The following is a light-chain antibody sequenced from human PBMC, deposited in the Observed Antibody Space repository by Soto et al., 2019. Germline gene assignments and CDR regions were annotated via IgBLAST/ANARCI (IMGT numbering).Light chain of an antibody. J-gene: IGLJ3*02. V-gene: IGLV1-44*01. CDR2: NNN. Sequence: QSVLTQPPSASGTPGQRVTISCSGSRSNIGNNAVSWYQQFPGTAPKLLIYNNNQRPSGVPDRFSGSKSGTSASLAISVLPSEDEADYYCATWDDSLNARGVFGGGTKLTVL. CDR3: ATWDDSLNARGV. CDR1: RSNIGNNA.